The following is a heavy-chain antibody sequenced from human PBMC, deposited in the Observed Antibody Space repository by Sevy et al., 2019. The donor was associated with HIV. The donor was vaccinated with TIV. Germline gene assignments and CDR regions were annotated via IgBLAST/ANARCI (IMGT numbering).Heavy chain of an antibody. D-gene: IGHD6-6*01. CDR2: INPIFDTA. V-gene: IGHV1-69*13. CDR3: AGEEDASSSLHYYMDV. CDR1: GGTFSDYA. J-gene: IGHJ6*03. Sequence: ASVKVSCRTSGGTFSDYAFSWVRQVPGQGLEWMGSINPIFDTANYAQKFQGRVTITADESTSTVYMELSSLRSEDSAIFYCAGEEDASSSLHYYMDVWGKGTTVTVSS.